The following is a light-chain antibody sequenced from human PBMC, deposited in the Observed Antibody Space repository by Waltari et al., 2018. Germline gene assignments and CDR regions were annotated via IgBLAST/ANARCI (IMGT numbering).Light chain of an antibody. CDR3: QQYNGT. CDR1: QSISSW. CDR2: KAS. Sequence: DIQMTQSPSTLSAYVGDRVTITCRASQSISSWLAWYQQKPGKAPKLLIYKASILESGVPSRFSGSGSGTEFTLTISSLQPDDFATYYCQQYNGTFGQGTKVEIK. V-gene: IGKV1-5*03. J-gene: IGKJ1*01.